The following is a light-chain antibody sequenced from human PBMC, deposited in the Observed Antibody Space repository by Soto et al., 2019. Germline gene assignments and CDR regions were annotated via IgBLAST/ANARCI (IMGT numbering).Light chain of an antibody. J-gene: IGLJ1*01. Sequence: QSALTQPASVSASPGQSITISCTGTSSDIGAYNYVSWYQRHPGKAPTLIIYDVNNRPLGVSDRFSGSKSGNTASLVISGIQAEDEADYFCCSYAFNSVFVFGSGTKLTVL. CDR3: CSYAFNSVFV. CDR1: SSDIGAYNY. CDR2: DVN. V-gene: IGLV2-14*03.